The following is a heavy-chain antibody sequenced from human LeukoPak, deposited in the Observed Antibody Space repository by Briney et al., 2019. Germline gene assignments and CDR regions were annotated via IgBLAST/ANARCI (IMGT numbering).Heavy chain of an antibody. V-gene: IGHV3-11*03. CDR1: GLTFIYYY. CDR3: ARPRTAWSSHWYFEV. D-gene: IGHD1-1*01. CDR2: INTSGNYI. Sequence: PGGPLRRCCSAAGLTFIYYYMSWNRQDPGFGLQLVSYINTSGNYIKDADSVKGRFTISRDNAKNSLFLRMSSLRVEDTAVYYCARPRTAWSSHWYFEVWGRSTLVTVSS. J-gene: IGHJ2*01.